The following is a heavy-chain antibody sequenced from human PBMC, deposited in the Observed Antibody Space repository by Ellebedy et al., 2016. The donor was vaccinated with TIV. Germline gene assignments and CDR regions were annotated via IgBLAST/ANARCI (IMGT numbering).Heavy chain of an antibody. Sequence: SETLSLXXVISGDSVSNNTAAWNWIRQSPSRGLEWLGRTYYRSRWYNDYAASVRSRIIINPDTSKNQFSLQLNSVTPEDTAVYYCARGSGGSGWLYYFDYWGQGTLVTVSS. CDR3: ARGSGGSGWLYYFDY. D-gene: IGHD6-19*01. CDR2: TYYRSRWYN. V-gene: IGHV6-1*01. CDR1: GDSVSNNTAA. J-gene: IGHJ4*02.